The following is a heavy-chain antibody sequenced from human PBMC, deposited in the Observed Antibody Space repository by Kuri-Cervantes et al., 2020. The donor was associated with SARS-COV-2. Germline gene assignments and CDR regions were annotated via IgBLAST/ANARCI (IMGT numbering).Heavy chain of an antibody. CDR3: AKESSTVAGLHSAFDY. CDR1: GFTFSSYG. CDR2: IWYDGSNK. Sequence: GGSLRLSCAASGFTFSSYGMHWVRQAPGKGLEWVAVIWYDGSNKYYADSVKGRFTISRDNSKNTLYLQMNSLRAEDTAVYYCAKESSTVAGLHSAFDYWGQGTLVTVSS. J-gene: IGHJ4*02. V-gene: IGHV3-33*06. D-gene: IGHD6-19*01.